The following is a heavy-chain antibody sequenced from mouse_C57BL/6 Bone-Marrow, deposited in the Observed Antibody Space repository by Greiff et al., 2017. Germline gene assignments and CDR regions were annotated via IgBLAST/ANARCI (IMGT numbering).Heavy chain of an antibody. Sequence: EVQLQQSGAELVRPGASVKLSCTASGFNIKDDYMHWVKQRPEQGLEWIGWIDPENGDTEYASKFQGKATITADTSSNTSYLQLSSLTSEDTAVYYCTTPYGCSYGWFAYWGQGTLVTVSA. CDR3: TTPYGCSYGWFAY. V-gene: IGHV14-4*01. CDR1: GFNIKDDY. D-gene: IGHD1-1*01. CDR2: IDPENGDT. J-gene: IGHJ3*01.